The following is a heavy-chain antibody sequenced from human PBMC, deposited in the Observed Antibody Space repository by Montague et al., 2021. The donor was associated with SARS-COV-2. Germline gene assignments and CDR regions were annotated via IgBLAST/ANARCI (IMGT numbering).Heavy chain of an antibody. D-gene: IGHD1-14*01. V-gene: IGHV2-5*02. CDR3: AHTNATGAWPIDY. Sequence: PALVKPTQTLTLTCAFSGFSLSSTGVGVGWLRQPPGKSLEWLTLIYRDDDKRYNPSLSSRLAITKDTSKNQAVLTLTNLNAAHTATYYCAHTNATGAWPIDYWGQGTLVTVSS. CDR1: GFSLSSTGVG. J-gene: IGHJ4*02. CDR2: IYRDDDK.